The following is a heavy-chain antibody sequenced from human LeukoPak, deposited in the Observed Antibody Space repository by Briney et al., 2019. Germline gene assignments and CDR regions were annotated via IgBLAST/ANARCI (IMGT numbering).Heavy chain of an antibody. D-gene: IGHD3-22*01. CDR3: ARGRDFSGGYYDPPDY. Sequence: GGSLRLSCAASGFTFDDYGMSWVRQAPGKGLEWVSGINWNGGSTGYADSVKGRLTISRDNAKNSLYLQMNSLRVEDTAVYYCARGRDFSGGYYDPPDYWGQGIMVTVSS. CDR2: INWNGGST. V-gene: IGHV3-20*04. CDR1: GFTFDDYG. J-gene: IGHJ4*02.